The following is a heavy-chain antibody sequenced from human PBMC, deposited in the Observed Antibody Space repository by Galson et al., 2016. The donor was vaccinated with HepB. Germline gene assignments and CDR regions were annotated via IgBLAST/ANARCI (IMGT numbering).Heavy chain of an antibody. CDR2: ISSNSNYI. CDR1: EFTFSSYS. V-gene: IGHV3-21*06. CDR3: ARDPYSMRVDVNDAFDI. J-gene: IGHJ3*02. Sequence: SLRLSCAASEFTFSSYSMNWVRQAPGKGLEWVSSISSNSNYIYYADSVKGRFTISRDNAKNSLYLQMNSLRAEDTAVYYCARDPYSMRVDVNDAFDIWGQGTTVTVSS. D-gene: IGHD2/OR15-2a*01.